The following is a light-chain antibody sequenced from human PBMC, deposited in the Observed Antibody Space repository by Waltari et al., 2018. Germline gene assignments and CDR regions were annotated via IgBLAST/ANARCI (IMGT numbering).Light chain of an antibody. Sequence: DVVMTQSPLSLPVSLGQPASISCRSSQSLVHTDGHTYLNWFQQRPGQSPRRLIYKVSNRDSGVPDRFSGRGSDTAVTLKISRVEAEDVGIYYCMQATNWPLTFGQGTKVEIQ. CDR1: QSLVHTDGHTY. CDR2: KVS. V-gene: IGKV2-30*02. J-gene: IGKJ1*01. CDR3: MQATNWPLT.